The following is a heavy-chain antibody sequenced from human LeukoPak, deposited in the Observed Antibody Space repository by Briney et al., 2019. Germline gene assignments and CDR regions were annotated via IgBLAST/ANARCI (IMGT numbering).Heavy chain of an antibody. J-gene: IGHJ3*02. D-gene: IGHD3-10*01. CDR3: APPAGYYYGSLI. CDR1: GFTFSSYG. CDR2: ISFDGANK. V-gene: IGHV3-30*03. Sequence: GGSLRLSCAASGFTFSSYGIHWVRQAPGKGLEWVALISFDGANKFYADSVKGRFTISRDNSKNTLYLQMNSLRAEDTAVYYCAPPAGYYYGSLIWGQGTMVTVSS.